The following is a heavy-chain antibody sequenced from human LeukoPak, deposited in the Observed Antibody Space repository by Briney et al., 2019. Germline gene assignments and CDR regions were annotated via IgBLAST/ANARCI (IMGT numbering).Heavy chain of an antibody. D-gene: IGHD6-13*01. J-gene: IGHJ6*03. Sequence: GGSLRLSCAASGFTFSSYWRSWVRQAPGKGREGVANIKQDGSEKYYVDSVKGRFTIYRDNAKNSLYLKMNSLRAEDTAVYYCAREGIAAAVDPLYYYYYYMDVWGKGTTVTVSS. CDR2: IKQDGSEK. V-gene: IGHV3-7*01. CDR1: GFTFSSYW. CDR3: AREGIAAAVDPLYYYYYYMDV.